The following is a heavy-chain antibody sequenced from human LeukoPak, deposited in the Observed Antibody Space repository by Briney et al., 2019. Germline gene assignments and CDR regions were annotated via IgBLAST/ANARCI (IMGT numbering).Heavy chain of an antibody. CDR2: ISTSGSSI. V-gene: IGHV3-11*01. J-gene: IGHJ6*01. Sequence: PGGSLRLSCAASGVTFRDHYMSWSRHAPGKGLEWISYISTSGSSIYYADSVKSRCTISRDNAKNSLNLQMNSLGAEDTAMYYCARGHYRMDVWGQGTTVTVSS. CDR1: GVTFRDHY. CDR3: ARGHYRMDV.